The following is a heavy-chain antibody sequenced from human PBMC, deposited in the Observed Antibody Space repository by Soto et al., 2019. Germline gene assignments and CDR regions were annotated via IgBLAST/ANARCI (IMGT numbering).Heavy chain of an antibody. CDR3: ATRPLLPGAP. CDR1: GFTFSSNA. Sequence: EVQLVESGGGLIQPGGSLRLSCAASGFTFSSNAMNWVRQAPGKGLEWVSLIYSSGSTSYADSVKGRFTISRDNSKTTLYPQMSSLRAEDTAVYYCATRPLLPGAPWGQGTMVTVSS. V-gene: IGHV3-53*01. J-gene: IGHJ3*01. CDR2: IYSSGST. D-gene: IGHD3-22*01.